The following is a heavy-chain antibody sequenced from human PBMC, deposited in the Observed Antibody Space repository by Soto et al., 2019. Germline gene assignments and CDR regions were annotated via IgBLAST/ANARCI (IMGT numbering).Heavy chain of an antibody. Sequence: SLRLSCAASGFSFRSYGMHWVRQAPGKGLEWVAAISYDGNFKYYTDSAKGRFTISRDNSQNTLYLQMDSLRAEDTAVFFCARDRALLHTTSRGCFDYWGRGTLVTVSS. CDR3: ARDRALLHTTSRGCFDY. CDR2: ISYDGNFK. CDR1: GFSFRSYG. J-gene: IGHJ4*02. V-gene: IGHV3-30*03. D-gene: IGHD2-2*01.